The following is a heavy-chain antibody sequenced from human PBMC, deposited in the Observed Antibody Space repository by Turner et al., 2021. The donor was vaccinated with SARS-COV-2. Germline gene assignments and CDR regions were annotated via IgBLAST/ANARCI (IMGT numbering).Heavy chain of an antibody. D-gene: IGHD2-15*01. CDR1: VGSVRGSSYY. Sequence: QLQLQESGPGLVRYSDTLSLTCIVSVGSVRGSSYYWCWIRQSPGKGLEWIGTIHYSGSPYRNLALRSRVTLSVDPDRDQVSLDLISVTATDAAVYWCVVCGTTNCYSGGVDHWGQGARVAVSA. CDR2: IHYSGSP. J-gene: IGHJ5*02. CDR3: VVCGTTNCYSGGVDH. V-gene: IGHV4-39*01.